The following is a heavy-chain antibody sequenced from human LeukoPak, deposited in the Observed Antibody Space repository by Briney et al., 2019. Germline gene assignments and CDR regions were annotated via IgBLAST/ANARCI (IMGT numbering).Heavy chain of an antibody. D-gene: IGHD2-21*01. CDR2: IFQSETT. Sequence: PSETLSLTCTVSGGSISDYYRGWIRQPPGKGLGWIGYIFQSETTYYNPSLKSRVTISVDSSKNQFSLRLTSVTAADTAVYYCARSDYCGGDCYVSHWGQGTLVTVSS. J-gene: IGHJ1*01. CDR1: GGSISDYY. V-gene: IGHV4-59*12. CDR3: ARSDYCGGDCYVSH.